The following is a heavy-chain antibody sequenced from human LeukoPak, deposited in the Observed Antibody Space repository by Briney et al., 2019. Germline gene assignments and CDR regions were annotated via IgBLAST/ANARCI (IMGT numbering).Heavy chain of an antibody. V-gene: IGHV4-34*01. Sequence: SETLSLTCAVYGGSFRGYYWSWIRQPPGKGLEWIGEINHSGSTNYNPSLKSRVTISVDTSKNQFSLKLSSVTAADTAVYYCARGFPYYYDSSGYYFARPYYFDYWGQGTLVTVSS. CDR1: GGSFRGYY. CDR3: ARGFPYYYDSSGYYFARPYYFDY. J-gene: IGHJ4*02. D-gene: IGHD3-22*01. CDR2: INHSGST.